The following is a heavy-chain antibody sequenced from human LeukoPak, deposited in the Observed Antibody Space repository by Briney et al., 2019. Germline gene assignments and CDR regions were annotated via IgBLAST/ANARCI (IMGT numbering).Heavy chain of an antibody. CDR3: AREIDDYGGNSGAFDS. J-gene: IGHJ3*02. CDR1: GFIFDDYG. D-gene: IGHD4-23*01. CDR2: INWNGGST. V-gene: IGHV3-20*04. Sequence: GGSLRHSCVAFGFIFDDYGMSWVRQAPGKGVEWVSGINWNGGSTGYADSVKGRFTISRDNAKNSLYLQMNSLRAEDTAVYYCAREIDDYGGNSGAFDSWGQGAMVAVSS.